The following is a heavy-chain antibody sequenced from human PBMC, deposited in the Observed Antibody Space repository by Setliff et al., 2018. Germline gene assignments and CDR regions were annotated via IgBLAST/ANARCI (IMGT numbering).Heavy chain of an antibody. CDR3: LEGGWGATFHSWGQGTLVTVSSVKNGHSRAFVFCYCARVPYSYDIDV. J-gene: IGHJ6*02. CDR1: GFTFSGYY. CDR2: TGESGNNI. V-gene: IGHV3-11*04. Sequence: GGSLRLSCAASGFTFSGYYMQWVRQAPGKGLEWVSYTGESGNNIHYADSVKGRFTISRDNAKNSLYLQMNSLRVEDTALDDWLEGGWGATFHSWGQGTLVTVSSVKNGHSRAFVFCYCARVPYSYDIDVWGQGTTVTVSS. D-gene: IGHD2-15*01.